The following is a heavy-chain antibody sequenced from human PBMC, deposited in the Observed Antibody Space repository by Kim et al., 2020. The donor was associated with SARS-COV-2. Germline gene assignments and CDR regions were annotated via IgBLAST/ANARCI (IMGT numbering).Heavy chain of an antibody. CDR3: AKNGSSSAYYPGY. J-gene: IGHJ4*02. D-gene: IGHD3-22*01. CDR1: GFTFSSYA. Sequence: GGSLRLSCAASGFTFSSYAMTWVRQAPGKGLEWVSLIFDGGSSTYYADSVKGRFTISRDNSKNTLYLQMNSLRAEDTAVYYCAKNGSSSAYYPGYWGQGTLVTVSS. V-gene: IGHV3-23*03. CDR2: IFDGGSST.